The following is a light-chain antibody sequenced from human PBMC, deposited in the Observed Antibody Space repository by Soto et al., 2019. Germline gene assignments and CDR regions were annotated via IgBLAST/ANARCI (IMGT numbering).Light chain of an antibody. CDR3: QNYNLS. V-gene: IGKV3-20*01. Sequence: EIVLTQSPATLSLSPGARATLSCRASQSLSSNFLAWYQQKPGQPPRLLIYSASTRATGVPERFSGSGSGTNFTLTITRLEPEDFAIYICQNYNLSFGPGTKVDIK. CDR2: SAS. CDR1: QSLSSNF. J-gene: IGKJ3*01.